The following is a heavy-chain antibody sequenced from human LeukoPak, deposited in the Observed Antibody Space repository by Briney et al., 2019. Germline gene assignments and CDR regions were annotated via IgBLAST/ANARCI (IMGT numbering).Heavy chain of an antibody. CDR3: ARDRRIGIAVAGGVDP. D-gene: IGHD6-19*01. CDR2: INPNSGGT. V-gene: IGHV1-2*02. CDR1: GYTFTAYY. J-gene: IGHJ5*02. Sequence: ASVKVSCKASGYTFTAYYMHWVRQAPGQGLEWMGWINPNSGGTNYAQKFQGRVTMTRDTSISTVYMELSSLRSDDTAVYYCARDRRIGIAVAGGVDPSGQGTLVTASS.